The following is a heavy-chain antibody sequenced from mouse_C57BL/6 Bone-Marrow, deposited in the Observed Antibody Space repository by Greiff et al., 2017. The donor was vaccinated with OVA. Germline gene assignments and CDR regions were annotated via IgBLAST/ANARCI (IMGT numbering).Heavy chain of an antibody. CDR3: ARNRGYDPNYFDY. Sequence: QVQLQQSGPGLVAPSQSLSITCTVSGFSLTSYAISWVRQPPGKGLEWLGVIWTGGGTNYNSALKSRLSISKDNSKSQVFLKMNSMQTDDTARYNCARNRGYDPNYFDYWGQGTTLTVSS. CDR2: IWTGGGT. D-gene: IGHD2-3*01. J-gene: IGHJ2*01. V-gene: IGHV2-9-1*01. CDR1: GFSLTSYA.